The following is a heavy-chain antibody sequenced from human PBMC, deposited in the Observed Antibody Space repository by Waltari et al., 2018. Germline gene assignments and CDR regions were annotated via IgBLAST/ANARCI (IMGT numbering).Heavy chain of an antibody. CDR2: ISSSSSYI. CDR3: ARGIYGSGSYAGDY. Sequence: EVQLVESGGGLVKPGGSLRLSCAASGFTLSSYSMNWVRQAPGKGLEWVSSISSSSSYIYYADSVKGRFTISRDNAKNSLYLQMNSLRAEDTAVYYCARGIYGSGSYAGDYWGQGTLVTVSS. V-gene: IGHV3-21*01. D-gene: IGHD3-10*01. J-gene: IGHJ4*02. CDR1: GFTLSSYS.